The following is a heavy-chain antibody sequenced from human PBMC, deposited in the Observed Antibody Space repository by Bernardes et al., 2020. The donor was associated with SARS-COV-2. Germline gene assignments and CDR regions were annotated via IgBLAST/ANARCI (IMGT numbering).Heavy chain of an antibody. CDR2: ISGDGSSI. CDR3: TNILFGDRHFFEW. Sequence: GYLSPSCAASGFPFSHYAMNWVGPAPGRGPQWVSSISGDGSSIHYADSVKGRFSISRDNSKNTLFLQMDRLRAEDTGVYYCTNILFGDRHFFEWWGQGTLVTVSS. CDR1: GFPFSHYA. V-gene: IGHV3-23*01. J-gene: IGHJ4*02. D-gene: IGHD4-17*01.